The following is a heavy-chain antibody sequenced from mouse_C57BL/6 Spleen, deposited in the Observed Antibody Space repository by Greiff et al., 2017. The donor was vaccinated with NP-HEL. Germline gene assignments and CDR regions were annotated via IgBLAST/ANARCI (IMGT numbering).Heavy chain of an antibody. J-gene: IGHJ2*01. V-gene: IGHV1-52*01. Sequence: QVQLQQSGAELVRPGSSVKLSCKASGYTFTSYWMHWVKQRPIQGLEWIGNIDPSDSETHYNQKFKDKATLTVDKSSSTAYMQLSSMTSEDAAVYYGAREAPNWNVDYWGQGTTLTVAS. CDR3: AREAPNWNVDY. CDR1: GYTFTSYW. CDR2: IDPSDSET. D-gene: IGHD4-1*01.